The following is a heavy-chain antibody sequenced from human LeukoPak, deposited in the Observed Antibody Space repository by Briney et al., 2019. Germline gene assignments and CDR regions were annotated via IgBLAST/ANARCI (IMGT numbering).Heavy chain of an antibody. J-gene: IGHJ4*02. V-gene: IGHV3-23*01. CDR2: VSGSGGST. CDR3: AKDPTGPRGSY. CDR1: GFTFSSYA. Sequence: GGSLRLSCAASGFTFSSYAMSWVRQAPGKGLEWVSAVSGSGGSTYYADSVKGRFTISRDNSKNTLYLQMNSLRAEDTAVYYCAKDPTGPRGSYWGQGTLVTVSS. D-gene: IGHD1-14*01.